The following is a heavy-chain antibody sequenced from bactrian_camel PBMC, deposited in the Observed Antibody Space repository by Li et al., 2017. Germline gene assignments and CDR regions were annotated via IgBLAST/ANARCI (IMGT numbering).Heavy chain of an antibody. CDR3: AASTVLPGCEEALREDEYDD. D-gene: IGHD3*01. V-gene: IGHV3S53*01. J-gene: IGHJ4*01. CDR2: IRTDGIT. Sequence: VQLVESGGGLVQPGGSLRFSCAASGYGALNSCMGWFRQAPGKEREGVAIIRTDGITSYEDSVKGRFTISQDLAKNTIYLEMRNLQPEDTATYYCAASTVLPGCEEALREDEYDDWGQGTQVTVS. CDR1: GYGALNSC.